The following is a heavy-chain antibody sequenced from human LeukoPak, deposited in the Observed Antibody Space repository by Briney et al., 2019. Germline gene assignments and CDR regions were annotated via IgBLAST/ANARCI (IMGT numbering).Heavy chain of an antibody. D-gene: IGHD4-23*01. Sequence: PSETLSLTCTVSGGSISSHYWSWIRQPPGKGLEWIGYIYYSGSTNYNPSLKSRVTISVDTSKNQFSLKLSSVTAADTAVYYCARRSPHGGNPFNPWGQGTLVTVSS. CDR2: IYYSGST. CDR1: GGSISSHY. CDR3: ARRSPHGGNPFNP. V-gene: IGHV4-59*08. J-gene: IGHJ5*02.